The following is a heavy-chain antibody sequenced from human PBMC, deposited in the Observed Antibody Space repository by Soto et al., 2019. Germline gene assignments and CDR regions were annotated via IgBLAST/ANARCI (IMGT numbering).Heavy chain of an antibody. Sequence: PSETLSLTCTISGGSISSYYWSWIRQPPGKGLEWIGYIYYSGSTNYNPSLKSRVTISVDTSKNQFSLKLSSVAAADTAVYYCAGVKGGRTPAGNYDFWSGYYYYGMDVWGQGTTVTVSS. CDR1: GGSISSYY. CDR2: IYYSGST. J-gene: IGHJ6*02. V-gene: IGHV4-59*01. CDR3: AGVKGGRTPAGNYDFWSGYYYYGMDV. D-gene: IGHD3-3*01.